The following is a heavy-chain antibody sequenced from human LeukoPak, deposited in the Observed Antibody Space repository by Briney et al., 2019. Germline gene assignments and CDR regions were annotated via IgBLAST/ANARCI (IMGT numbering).Heavy chain of an antibody. Sequence: ASVKVSCKASGYSFTDYYMHWVRQAPGQGLEWMGWINPNSGGTNYAQKFQGRVTMTRDTSISTAYMELSGLRSDDTAVYYCARDGFSSSSFDYWGQGTLVTVSS. CDR1: GYSFTDYY. J-gene: IGHJ4*02. V-gene: IGHV1-2*02. D-gene: IGHD6-6*01. CDR3: ARDGFSSSSFDY. CDR2: INPNSGGT.